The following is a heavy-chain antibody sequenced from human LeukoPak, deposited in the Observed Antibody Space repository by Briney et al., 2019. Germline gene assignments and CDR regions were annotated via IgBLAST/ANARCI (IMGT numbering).Heavy chain of an antibody. Sequence: SQTLSLTCAVSGGSISSGGYSWSWIRQPPGKGLEWIGYIYHSGSTYYNPSLKSRVTISVDRSKNQFSLKLSSVTAADTAVYYCARYGRDGYRTIDYWGQGTLVTVSS. CDR1: GGSISSGGYS. D-gene: IGHD5-12*01. V-gene: IGHV4-30-2*01. J-gene: IGHJ4*02. CDR2: IYHSGST. CDR3: ARYGRDGYRTIDY.